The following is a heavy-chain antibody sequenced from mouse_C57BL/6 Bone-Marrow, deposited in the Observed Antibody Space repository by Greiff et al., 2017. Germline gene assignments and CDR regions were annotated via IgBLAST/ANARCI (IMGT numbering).Heavy chain of an antibody. CDR1: GFTFSDYY. V-gene: IGHV5-12*01. CDR3: ARHSDD. CDR2: ISNGGGST. Sequence: EVLLVESGGGLVQPGGSLKLSCAASGFTFSDYYMYWVRQTPEQRLEWVAYISNGGGSTYYPDTVKGRFTISRDNAKNTLYLQMSRLKSEDTAMYYCARHSDDWGQGTSVTVSS. J-gene: IGHJ4*01.